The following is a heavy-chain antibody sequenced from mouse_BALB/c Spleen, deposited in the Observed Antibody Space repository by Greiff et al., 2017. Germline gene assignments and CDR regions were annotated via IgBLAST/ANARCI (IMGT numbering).Heavy chain of an antibody. CDR1: GYSITSDYA. CDR2: ISYSGST. D-gene: IGHD1-1*01. CDR3: ARRDYYGSPFAY. V-gene: IGHV3-2*02. Sequence: EVKLMESGPGLVKPSQSLSLTCTVTGYSITSDYAWNWIRQFPGNKLEWMGYISYSGSTSYNPSLKSRISITRDTSKNQFFLQLNSVTTEDTATYYCARRDYYGSPFAYWGQGTLVTVSA. J-gene: IGHJ3*01.